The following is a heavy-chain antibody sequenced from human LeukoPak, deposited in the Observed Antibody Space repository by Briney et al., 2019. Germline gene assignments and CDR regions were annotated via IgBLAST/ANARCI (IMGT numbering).Heavy chain of an antibody. CDR2: IRYDGSKK. J-gene: IGHJ4*02. D-gene: IGHD2-21*01. V-gene: IGHV3-30*02. CDR3: AKVWEAYCGGDCYSAFDH. Sequence: QSGGSPRLSCAASGFTFSSYGMHWVRQAPGKGLEWVAFIRYDGSKKYYADSVKGRFTISRDNSMNTLYLQMNRLRAQDTAVYYRAKVWEAYCGGDCYSAFDHWGQGTQVTVSS. CDR1: GFTFSSYG.